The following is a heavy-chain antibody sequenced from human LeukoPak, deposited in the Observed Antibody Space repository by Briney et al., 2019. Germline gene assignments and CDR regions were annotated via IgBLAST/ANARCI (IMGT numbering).Heavy chain of an antibody. Sequence: GGSLRLSCAASGFTFRNAWMSWVRQAPGKGLEWVGFIRSKAHGGTTEYAASVKGRFTISRDDSKSIAYLQMNSLKSDDTAVYYCTRYPRTYYYGMDVWGQGTTVTVS. CDR3: TRYPRTYYYGMDV. CDR1: GFTFRNAW. D-gene: IGHD2-2*01. J-gene: IGHJ6*02. V-gene: IGHV3-49*04. CDR2: IRSKAHGGTT.